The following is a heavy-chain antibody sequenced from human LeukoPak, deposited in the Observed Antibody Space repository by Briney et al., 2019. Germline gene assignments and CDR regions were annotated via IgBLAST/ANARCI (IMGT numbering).Heavy chain of an antibody. CDR1: GFTFSSYS. Sequence: PGGSLRLFCAASGFTFSSYSMNWVRQAPGKGLEWVSYISSSSSTIYYADSVKGRFTISRDNAKSSLYLQMNSLRDEDTAVYYCARDPSPVDYVWGSYRYSYYFDYWGQGTLVTVSS. J-gene: IGHJ4*02. CDR2: ISSSSSTI. CDR3: ARDPSPVDYVWGSYRYSYYFDY. D-gene: IGHD3-16*02. V-gene: IGHV3-48*02.